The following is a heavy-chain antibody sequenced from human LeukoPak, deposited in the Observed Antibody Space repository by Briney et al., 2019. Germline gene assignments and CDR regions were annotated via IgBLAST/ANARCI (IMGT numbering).Heavy chain of an antibody. J-gene: IGHJ4*02. D-gene: IGHD1-1*01. CDR2: ISSSSSYI. Sequence: GGSLRLSCAASGFTFSNFAMSWVRQAPGKGLEWVSSISSSSSYIYYADSVKGRFTISRDNAKNSLYLQMNSLRAEDTAVYYCARNWNDSPIDYWGQGTLVTVSS. CDR1: GFTFSNFA. V-gene: IGHV3-21*01. CDR3: ARNWNDSPIDY.